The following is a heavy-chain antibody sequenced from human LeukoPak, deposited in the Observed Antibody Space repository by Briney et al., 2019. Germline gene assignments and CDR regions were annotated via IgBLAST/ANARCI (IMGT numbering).Heavy chain of an antibody. Sequence: GGSLRLSCAASGFTFSSYSMNWVRQAPGKGLEWVSSISSSSSYIYYADSVKGRFTISRDNAKNSLYLPMNSLRAEDTAVYYCARDRWMATAYFDYWGQGTLVTVSS. D-gene: IGHD5-24*01. V-gene: IGHV3-21*01. CDR1: GFTFSSYS. CDR2: ISSSSSYI. J-gene: IGHJ4*02. CDR3: ARDRWMATAYFDY.